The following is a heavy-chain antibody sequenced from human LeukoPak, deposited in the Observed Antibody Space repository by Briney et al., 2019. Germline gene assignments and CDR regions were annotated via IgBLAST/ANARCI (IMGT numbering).Heavy chain of an antibody. Sequence: GRSLRLSCAASGFTFSSYGMHWVRQAPGKGLEWVAVIWYDGSNKYYADSVKGRFTISRGNSKNTLYLQMNSLRAEDTAVYYCARDRRTTDDYWGQGTLVTVSS. CDR1: GFTFSSYG. CDR2: IWYDGSNK. J-gene: IGHJ4*02. V-gene: IGHV3-33*01. D-gene: IGHD4-17*01. CDR3: ARDRRTTDDY.